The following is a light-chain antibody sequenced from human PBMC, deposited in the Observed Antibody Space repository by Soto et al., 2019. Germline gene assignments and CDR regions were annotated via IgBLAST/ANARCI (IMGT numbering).Light chain of an antibody. CDR1: QSVSNNY. CDR2: GAS. J-gene: IGKJ1*01. V-gene: IGKV3-20*01. Sequence: EIVMTQSPATLSVSPGERATLSCRASQSVSNNYLAWYQQKPGQAPRLLIYGASTRATGIPDRFSGSGSGTDFTLTIIRLEPEDFAVYYCQQYCSSGTFGQGTKVDI. CDR3: QQYCSSGT.